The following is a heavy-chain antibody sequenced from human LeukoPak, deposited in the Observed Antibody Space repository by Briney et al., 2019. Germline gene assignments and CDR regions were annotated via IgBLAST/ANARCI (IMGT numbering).Heavy chain of an antibody. CDR2: ISSSSSYI. CDR3: ARESAIFGVAP. CDR1: GFTFSSYS. D-gene: IGHD3-3*01. V-gene: IGHV3-21*01. J-gene: IGHJ5*02. Sequence: GGSLRLSCAASGFTFSSYSMNWVRQAPGKGLEWVSSISSSSSYIYYADSVKGRFTISRDNAKNSLYLQMNSLRAEDTAVYYCARESAIFGVAPWGQGTLVTVSS.